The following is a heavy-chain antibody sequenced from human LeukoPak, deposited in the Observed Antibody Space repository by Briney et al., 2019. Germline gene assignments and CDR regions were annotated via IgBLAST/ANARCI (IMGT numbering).Heavy chain of an antibody. J-gene: IGHJ4*02. CDR1: GDSVSSNSAG. D-gene: IGHD6-19*01. CDR2: TYYRSNWYN. Sequence: PSQTLSLTCAISGDSVSSNSAGWNWIRQSPSRGLEWLGRTYYRSNWYNDYALSVKSRISNDPDTSKNQFSLQLNSVTPEDTAVYYCAREVAVAGPFDYWGQGILVSVSS. V-gene: IGHV6-1*01. CDR3: AREVAVAGPFDY.